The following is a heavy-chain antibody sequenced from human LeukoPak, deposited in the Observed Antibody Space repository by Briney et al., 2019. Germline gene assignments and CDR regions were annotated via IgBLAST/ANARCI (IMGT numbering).Heavy chain of an antibody. Sequence: PGGSLRLSCAASGFTFSSYSMNWVRQAPGKGLEWVSSISSSSSYIYYADSVKGRFTISRDNAKNSLYLQINSLRAEDTAVYYCARGDYGDYARFDYWGQGTLVTVSS. V-gene: IGHV3-21*01. CDR1: GFTFSSYS. J-gene: IGHJ4*02. CDR2: ISSSSSYI. CDR3: ARGDYGDYARFDY. D-gene: IGHD4-17*01.